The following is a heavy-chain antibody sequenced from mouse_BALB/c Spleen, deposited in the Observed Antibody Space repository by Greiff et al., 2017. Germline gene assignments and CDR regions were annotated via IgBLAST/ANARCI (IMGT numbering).Heavy chain of an antibody. D-gene: IGHD2-2*01. V-gene: IGHV2-2*02. CDR3: ARTYGYDPSLFAY. CDR2: IWSGGST. Sequence: VMLVESGPGLVQPSQSLSITCTVSGFSLTSYGVHWVRQSPGKGLEWLGVIWSGGSTDYNAAFISRLSISKDNSKSQVFFKMNSLQANDTAIYYCARTYGYDPSLFAYWGQGTLVTVSA. CDR1: GFSLTSYG. J-gene: IGHJ3*01.